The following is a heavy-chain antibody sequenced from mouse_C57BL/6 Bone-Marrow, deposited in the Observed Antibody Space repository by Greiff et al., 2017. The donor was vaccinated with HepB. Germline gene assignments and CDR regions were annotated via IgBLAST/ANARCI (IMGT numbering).Heavy chain of an antibody. D-gene: IGHD2-4*01. V-gene: IGHV2-2*01. CDR3: ARRGGLRRGTWFAY. Sequence: QVQLKQSGPGLVQPSQSLSITCTVSGFSLTSYGVHWVRQSPGKGLEWLGVIWSGGSTDYNAAFISRLSISKDNSKSQVFFKMNSLQADDTAIYYCARRGGLRRGTWFAYWGQGTLVTVSA. CDR2: IWSGGST. J-gene: IGHJ3*01. CDR1: GFSLTSYG.